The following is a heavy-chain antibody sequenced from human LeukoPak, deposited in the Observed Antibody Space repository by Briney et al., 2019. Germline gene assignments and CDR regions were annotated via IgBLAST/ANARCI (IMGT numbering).Heavy chain of an antibody. D-gene: IGHD5-18*01. V-gene: IGHV4-34*01. CDR3: ARAGEGYGHVRDFDY. J-gene: IGHJ4*02. Sequence: SETLSLTCAVYGGSFSGYYWSWIRQPPGEGLEWIGEINHSGSTNYNPSLKSRVTISVDTSKNQFSLKLSSVTAADTAVYYCARAGEGYGHVRDFDYWGQGTLVTVSS. CDR2: INHSGST. CDR1: GGSFSGYY.